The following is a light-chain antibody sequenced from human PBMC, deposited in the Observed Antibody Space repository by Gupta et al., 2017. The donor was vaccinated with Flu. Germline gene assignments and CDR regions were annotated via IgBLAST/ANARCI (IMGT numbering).Light chain of an antibody. CDR3: CSYAGIYTDV. CDR2: DVS. Sequence: QSALTQPRSVSGSPGQSVTISCTGTSSDVGGYNYVSWYQQHPGKAPKLMIYDVSKRPSGVPDRFSGSKSGNTASLTSSGLQAEDETSYYCCSYAGIYTDVFGTGTEVT. V-gene: IGLV2-11*01. CDR1: SSDVGGYNY. J-gene: IGLJ1*01.